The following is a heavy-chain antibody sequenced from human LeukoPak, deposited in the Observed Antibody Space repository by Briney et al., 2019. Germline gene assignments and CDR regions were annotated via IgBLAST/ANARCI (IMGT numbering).Heavy chain of an antibody. D-gene: IGHD3-10*01. CDR2: INHSGST. J-gene: IGHJ4*02. CDR1: GFTFSDYY. CDR3: ARGRGSGSYYKF. Sequence: GSLRLSCAASGFTFSDYYWSWIRQPPGKGLEWIGEINHSGSTNYNPSLKSRVTISVDTSKNQFSLKLSSVTAADTAVYYCARGRGSGSYYKFWGQGTLVTVSS. V-gene: IGHV4-34*01.